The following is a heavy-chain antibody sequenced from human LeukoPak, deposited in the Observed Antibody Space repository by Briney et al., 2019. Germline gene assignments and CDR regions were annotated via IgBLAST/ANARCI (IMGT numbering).Heavy chain of an antibody. CDR3: ARDPVYGGHFDY. D-gene: IGHD4-23*01. V-gene: IGHV4-4*07. J-gene: IGHJ4*02. CDR2: IYTSGST. CDR1: GGSISSYY. Sequence: SETLSLTCTVSGGSISSYYWSWIRQPAGKGLEWIGRIYTSGSTNYNPSLKSRVTISVDTSKNQFSLKLSSVTAADTAVYYCARDPVYGGHFDYWGQGTLVTVSS.